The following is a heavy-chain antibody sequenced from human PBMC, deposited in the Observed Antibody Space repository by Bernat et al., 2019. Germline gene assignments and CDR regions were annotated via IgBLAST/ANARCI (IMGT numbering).Heavy chain of an antibody. J-gene: IGHJ4*02. V-gene: IGHV1-18*01. D-gene: IGHD6-13*01. CDR1: GYAFINYG. Sequence: QVQLVQSGAEVKKPGASVKVSCKASGYAFINYGFTWVRQAPGQGLEWMGWISAYNGNTNYAQRFQGRVTMTTDTSTTTAYMELRSLRSDDTAVYFCATDLRIAAAALGYWGQGTLVTVSS. CDR3: ATDLRIAAAALGY. CDR2: ISAYNGNT.